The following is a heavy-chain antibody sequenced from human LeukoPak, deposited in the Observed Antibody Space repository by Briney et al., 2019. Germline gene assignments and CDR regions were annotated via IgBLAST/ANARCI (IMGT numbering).Heavy chain of an antibody. V-gene: IGHV1-46*01. Sequence: ASVKVSCKASGYTFTSYYMHWVRQAPGQGLEWMGIINPSGGSTSYAQKFQGRVTMTRDTSTSTVYMELSSLRSEDTAVYYCARSRAAAGTKNWFDPWGQGTLVTVSS. D-gene: IGHD6-13*01. J-gene: IGHJ5*02. CDR2: INPSGGST. CDR3: ARSRAAAGTKNWFDP. CDR1: GYTFTSYY.